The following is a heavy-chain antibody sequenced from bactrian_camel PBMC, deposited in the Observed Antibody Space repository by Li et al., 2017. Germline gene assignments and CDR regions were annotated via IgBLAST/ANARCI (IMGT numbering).Heavy chain of an antibody. D-gene: IGHD2*01. CDR3: KTGDRGFSFIVVVDRT. V-gene: IGHV3S25*01. J-gene: IGHJ4*01. Sequence: QLVESGGGLVQPGGSLRLSCAASGFTFTSYWMNWVRQAPGKGLEWVSIIDSDGGTTKYADSVKGRFTISRDNAKNTLYLQMNSLKPEDTAMYSCKTGDRGFSFIVVVDRTGARGPRSPSP. CDR2: IDSDGGTT. CDR1: GFTFTSYW.